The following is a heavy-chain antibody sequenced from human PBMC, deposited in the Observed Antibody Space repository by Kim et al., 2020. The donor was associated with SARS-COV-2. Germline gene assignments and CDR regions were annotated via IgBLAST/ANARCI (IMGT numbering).Heavy chain of an antibody. V-gene: IGHV3-33*03. CDR3: AKDGRGTHYCQQMEV. D-gene: IGHD3-10*01. CDR2: IWYDGSEE. J-gene: IGHJ6*02. CDR1: GVSFSYFA. Sequence: GGSLRLSCAAPGVSFSYFAMHWVRQAPGKGLGWVAIIWYDGSEEYYADSVKGRFTISRDNSRDTLYIQMDSVRVEDTALYYCAKDGRGTHYCQQMEVWGQRTTVTVSS.